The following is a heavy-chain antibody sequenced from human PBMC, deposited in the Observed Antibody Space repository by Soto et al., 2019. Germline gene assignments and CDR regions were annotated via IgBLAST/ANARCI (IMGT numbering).Heavy chain of an antibody. Sequence: PGGSLRLSCAASGFTVSSGYMAWVRQAPGKGLEWISVLFSGASSYYADSVKGRFTISRDNSKNTLSLEMSSLRVEDTAVYFCALDTYSSGWYDSWGQGTLVTVSS. D-gene: IGHD6-25*01. V-gene: IGHV3-53*05. CDR3: ALDTYSSGWYDS. J-gene: IGHJ5*01. CDR2: LFSGASS. CDR1: GFTVSSGY.